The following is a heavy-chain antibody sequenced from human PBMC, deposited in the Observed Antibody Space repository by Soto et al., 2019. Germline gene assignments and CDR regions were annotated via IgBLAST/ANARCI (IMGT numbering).Heavy chain of an antibody. CDR3: AKEHCSGGSCYLTLYYYYGMDV. D-gene: IGHD2-15*01. Sequence: GGSLRLSCAASGFTFSSYAMSWVRQAPWKGLEWVSAISGSGGSTYYADSVKGRFTISRDNSKNTLYLQMNSLRAEDTAVYYCAKEHCSGGSCYLTLYYYYGMDVWGQGTTVTVSS. CDR2: ISGSGGST. V-gene: IGHV3-23*01. J-gene: IGHJ6*02. CDR1: GFTFSSYA.